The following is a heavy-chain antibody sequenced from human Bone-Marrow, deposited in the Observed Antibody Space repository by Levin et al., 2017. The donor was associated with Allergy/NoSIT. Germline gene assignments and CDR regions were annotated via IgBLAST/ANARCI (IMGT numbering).Heavy chain of an antibody. V-gene: IGHV4-30-2*01. D-gene: IGHD4-17*01. J-gene: IGHJ4*02. Sequence: LRLSCAVSGDSIGSGGFSWNWIRQPPGKGLEWIGNIFHGGTTAYNPSLKGRVTLSVDMSKTQSSLNLNSLTAADTAVYYCSREGAYGDYDYWGQGTLVTVSS. CDR1: GDSIGSGGFS. CDR2: IFHGGTT. CDR3: SREGAYGDYDY.